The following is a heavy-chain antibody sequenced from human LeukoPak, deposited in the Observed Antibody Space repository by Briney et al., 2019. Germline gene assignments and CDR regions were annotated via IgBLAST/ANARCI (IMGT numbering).Heavy chain of an antibody. Sequence: ASVKVSCKASGYTFTSYAMHWVRQAPGQRLEWMGWINAGNGNTKYSQKFQGRVTITRDTSASTAYMELSSLRSEDTAVYYCARDGGDSSGLYISNFDYWGQGTLVTISS. CDR1: GYTFTSYA. CDR2: INAGNGNT. J-gene: IGHJ4*02. CDR3: ARDGGDSSGLYISNFDY. D-gene: IGHD6-19*01. V-gene: IGHV1-3*01.